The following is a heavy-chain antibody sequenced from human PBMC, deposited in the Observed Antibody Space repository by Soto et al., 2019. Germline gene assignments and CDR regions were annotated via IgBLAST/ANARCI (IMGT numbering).Heavy chain of an antibody. Sequence: ASVKVSCKVSGHTLTEFSMHWVRQAPGKGLEWMGGFDPEDGETIYAQRFQGRVTMTEDTSTDSAYMELSSLRSEDTAVYYCARTFSDGLPSDYWGQGTLVTVSS. CDR1: GHTLTEFS. V-gene: IGHV1-24*01. J-gene: IGHJ4*02. D-gene: IGHD1-7*01. CDR2: FDPEDGET. CDR3: ARTFSDGLPSDY.